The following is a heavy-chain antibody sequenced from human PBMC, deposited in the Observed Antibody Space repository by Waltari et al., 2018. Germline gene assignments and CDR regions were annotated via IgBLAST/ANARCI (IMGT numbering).Heavy chain of an antibody. CDR1: GGSISSGSYY. J-gene: IGHJ3*02. CDR3: ARAYPGAFDI. CDR2: IYTSGST. V-gene: IGHV4-61*09. D-gene: IGHD2-2*01. Sequence: QVQLQESGPGLVKPSQTLSLTCTVSGGSISSGSYYWSWIRQPAGKGLEWIGYIYTSGSTNYNPSLKSRVTISVDTSKNQFSLKLSSVTAADTAVYYCARAYPGAFDIWGQGTMVTVSS.